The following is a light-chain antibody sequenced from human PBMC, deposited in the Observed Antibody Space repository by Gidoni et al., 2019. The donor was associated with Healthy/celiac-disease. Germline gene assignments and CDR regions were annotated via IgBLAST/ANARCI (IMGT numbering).Light chain of an antibody. CDR1: QSISSY. Sequence: DTQMTQSPSSLSASVGDRVTITCRASQSISSYLNWYQQKPGKAPKLLIYAASSLQSGVPSRFSGSGSGTDFTLTISSLQPEDFVTYYCQQSYSTPAFGPGTKVDIK. J-gene: IGKJ3*01. CDR3: QQSYSTPA. CDR2: AAS. V-gene: IGKV1-39*01.